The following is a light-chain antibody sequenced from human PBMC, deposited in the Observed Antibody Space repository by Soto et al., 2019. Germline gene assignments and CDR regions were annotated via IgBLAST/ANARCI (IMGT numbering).Light chain of an antibody. CDR3: QQYSMAPLT. CDR2: DAS. CDR1: QTVRNNY. J-gene: IGKJ1*01. Sequence: TVFTPSPCTLSLSTWERPTLSCRASQTVRNNYLAWYQQKPGQAPRLLIYDASSRATGIPDRFSGGGSGTDFTLTISRLEPEDFAVYFCQQYSMAPLTFGQGTKVDTK. V-gene: IGKV3-20*01.